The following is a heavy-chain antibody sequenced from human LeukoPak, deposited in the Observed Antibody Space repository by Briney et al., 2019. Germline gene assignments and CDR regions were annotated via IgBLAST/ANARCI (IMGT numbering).Heavy chain of an antibody. J-gene: IGHJ4*02. CDR3: AKFLSLSCLDY. Sequence: GGSLRLSCAASGLTFSSYAMSWVRQAPGKGLEWVSAISGSGGSTYYADSVKGRFTISREKTKNPLYLQMNSLRAEDTAVYYCAKFLSLSCLDYWGQGTLVTVSS. V-gene: IGHV3-23*01. CDR2: ISGSGGST. CDR1: GLTFSSYA. D-gene: IGHD3-16*02.